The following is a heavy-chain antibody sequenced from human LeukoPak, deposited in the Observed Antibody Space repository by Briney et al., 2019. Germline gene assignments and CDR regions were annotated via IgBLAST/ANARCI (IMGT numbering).Heavy chain of an antibody. CDR1: GCTFSSYF. D-gene: IGHD3-22*01. CDR2: INHRGST. J-gene: IGHJ4*02. V-gene: IGHV4-34*01. CDR3: ARGSVYYGDSSVYFDY. Sequence: ETLSLTCAVSGCTFSSYFLTYVRQPPGKGLEWIGEINHRGSTNYNPSLKSRVTLSVDTSKNEFSLRLSSVTAADTAVYYCARGSVYYGDSSVYFDYWGQGTLVTVSS.